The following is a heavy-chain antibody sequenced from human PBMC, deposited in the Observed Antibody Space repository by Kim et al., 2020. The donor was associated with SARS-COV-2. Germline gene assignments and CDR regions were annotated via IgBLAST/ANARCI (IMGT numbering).Heavy chain of an antibody. D-gene: IGHD1-1*01. Sequence: NPALKSRVTLSVDTYKTQFYLKLSSVTAADTAVYYCARGGTDYYYYGMDVWGQGTTVTVSS. V-gene: IGHV4-4*07. CDR3: ARGGTDYYYYGMDV. J-gene: IGHJ6*02.